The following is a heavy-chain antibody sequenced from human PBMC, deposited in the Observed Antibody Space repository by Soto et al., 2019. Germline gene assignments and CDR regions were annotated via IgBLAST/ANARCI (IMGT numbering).Heavy chain of an antibody. CDR2: IYYSGST. CDR3: ARHVLVATMGYHYLLAF. CDR1: GGSISSSSYY. Sequence: SETLSLTCTVSGGSISSSSYYWGWIRQPPGKGLEWIGSIYYSGSTYYNPSLKSRVTISVDTSKNQFSLKLSSVTAADTAVYYCARHVLVATMGYHYLLAFCGQGSSVPGSS. D-gene: IGHD5-12*01. V-gene: IGHV4-39*01. J-gene: IGHJ6*02.